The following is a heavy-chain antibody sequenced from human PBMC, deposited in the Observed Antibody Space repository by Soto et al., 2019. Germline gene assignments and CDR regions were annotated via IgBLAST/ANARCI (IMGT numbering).Heavy chain of an antibody. J-gene: IGHJ4*02. CDR2: IRGSGSPI. Sequence: GGSLILSCAASGVPFSSYEMNWVRQGPGKGLEWISYIRGSGSPIYYADSVKGRFTVSRDNAKNSLFLQMNSLRAEDTAIYYCASKIFGTTYFDYWGQGALVTVSS. CDR3: ASKIFGTTYFDY. V-gene: IGHV3-48*03. D-gene: IGHD1-1*01. CDR1: GVPFSSYE.